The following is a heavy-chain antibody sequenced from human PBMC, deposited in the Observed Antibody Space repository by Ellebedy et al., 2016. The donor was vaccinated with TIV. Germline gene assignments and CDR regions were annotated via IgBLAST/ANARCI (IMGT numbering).Heavy chain of an antibody. D-gene: IGHD3-16*01. CDR1: GFMFADYA. J-gene: IGHJ4*02. CDR3: AREAISYATSGYYFDY. Sequence: GESLKISCAASGFMFADYAMHWVRQAPGKGLEWVANIKQGGSDIHYADSVKGRFTISRDNAKSSLYLQMNSLRAEDTAVYYCAREAISYATSGYYFDYWGQGTLVTVSS. CDR2: IKQGGSDI. V-gene: IGHV3-7*01.